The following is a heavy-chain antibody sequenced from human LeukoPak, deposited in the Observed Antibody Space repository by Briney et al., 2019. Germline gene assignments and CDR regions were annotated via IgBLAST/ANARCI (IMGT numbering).Heavy chain of an antibody. D-gene: IGHD2-15*01. CDR3: AKLLPDIPDY. CDR1: GFTFSNYA. CDR2: ISGTGGST. Sequence: GGSLRLSCAASGFTFSNYAMSWVRQAPGKGLEWVSGISGTGGSTYYADSLKGRFTISRDNSKNTLYLQMNSLRAEDTAVYYCAKLLPDIPDYWGQGTLVTVSS. J-gene: IGHJ4*02. V-gene: IGHV3-23*01.